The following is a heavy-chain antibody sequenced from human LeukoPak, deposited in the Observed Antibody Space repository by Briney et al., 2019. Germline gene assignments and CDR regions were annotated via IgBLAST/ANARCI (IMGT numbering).Heavy chain of an antibody. CDR1: GDSISSSSYY. CDR3: ARDLYYYDSSGYYQGAYFDS. Sequence: SETLSLTCTVSGDSISSSSYYWGWIRQPPGKGLEWIGSIYYSGSTYYNPSLKGRVTISIDTSKNQFSLKLSSVTAADTAVYYCARDLYYYDSSGYYQGAYFDSWGQGTLVTVSS. D-gene: IGHD3-22*01. V-gene: IGHV4-39*07. J-gene: IGHJ4*02. CDR2: IYYSGST.